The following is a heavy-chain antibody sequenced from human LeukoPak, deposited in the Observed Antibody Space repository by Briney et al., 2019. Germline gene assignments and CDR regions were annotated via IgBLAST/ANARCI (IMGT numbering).Heavy chain of an antibody. CDR2: IYSGGTT. V-gene: IGHV3-53*01. CDR3: ARVSLDYYYGMDV. J-gene: IGHJ6*02. Sequence: PGGSLRLSCAASGFTVSSNYMSWVRQAPGKGLEWVSVIYSGGTTYYADSVKGRFTISRDNSKNTLYLQMNSLRAEDTAVYYCARVSLDYYYGMDVWGQGTTVTVSS. CDR1: GFTVSSNY.